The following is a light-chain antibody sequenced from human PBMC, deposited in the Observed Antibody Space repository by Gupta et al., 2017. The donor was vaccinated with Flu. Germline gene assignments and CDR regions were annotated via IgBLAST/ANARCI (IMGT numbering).Light chain of an antibody. J-gene: IGLJ1*01. CDR2: EVN. V-gene: IGLV2-14*01. Sequence: SITISCTGTSSDIGGYNYVSWYQQHPGKAPKVVIYEVNNRPSGVSHRFSGSQSGNTASLTISGLQAEDEADYYCSSYTSRSVGVFGTGTRVTVL. CDR1: SSDIGGYNY. CDR3: SSYTSRSVGV.